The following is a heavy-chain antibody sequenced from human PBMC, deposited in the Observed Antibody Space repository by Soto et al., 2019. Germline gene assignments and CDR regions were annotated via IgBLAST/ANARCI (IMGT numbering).Heavy chain of an antibody. V-gene: IGHV3-48*02. D-gene: IGHD2-15*01. CDR3: AKDGGSFYYDGMDV. J-gene: IGHJ6*02. CDR2: ISKSSTTI. CDR1: GFTFSSYN. Sequence: VGSLRLSCAASGFTFSSYNMNWVRQAPGKGLEWIADISKSSTTINYADSVKGRFTISRDNAKKSLYLQMNSLRDEDTAVYYCAKDGGSFYYDGMDVWGQGTTVTVSS.